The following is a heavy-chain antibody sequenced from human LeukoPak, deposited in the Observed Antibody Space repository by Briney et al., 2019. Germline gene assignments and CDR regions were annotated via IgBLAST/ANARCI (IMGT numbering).Heavy chain of an antibody. CDR2: MYSGGST. V-gene: IGHV3-53*01. D-gene: IGHD3-10*01. J-gene: IGHJ4*02. Sequence: GGSLRLSCAASGFTVSSNYMSWVRQAPGKGLKWVSGMYSGGSTYYADSVKGRFTISRDNSKNTVYLQMNSLRAEDTAVYSCARPQPAGGFGELLLRYWGQGTLVTVSS. CDR1: GFTVSSNY. CDR3: ARPQPAGGFGELLLRY.